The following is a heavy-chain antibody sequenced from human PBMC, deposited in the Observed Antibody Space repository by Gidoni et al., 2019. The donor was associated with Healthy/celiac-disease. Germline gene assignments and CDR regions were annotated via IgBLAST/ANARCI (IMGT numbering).Heavy chain of an antibody. CDR3: ARHQYSPYCSSTSCQPYYFDY. J-gene: IGHJ4*02. Sequence: EVQLVQSGAEVKQHGESLRISCKGSGYRFNSYWISWVRQMPGKGLEWLGRIDPSDSYTNYSPSFQGHVTISADQSISTAYLQWSSLKASDTAMYYCARHQYSPYCSSTSCQPYYFDYWGQGTLVTVSS. CDR1: GYRFNSYW. D-gene: IGHD2-2*01. CDR2: IDPSDSYT. V-gene: IGHV5-10-1*01.